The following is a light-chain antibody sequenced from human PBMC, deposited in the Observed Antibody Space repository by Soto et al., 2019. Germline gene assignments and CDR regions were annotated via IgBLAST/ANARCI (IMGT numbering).Light chain of an antibody. CDR2: RAS. CDR1: QNIYYN. J-gene: IGKJ1*01. CDR3: LQYHNLWA. Sequence: ILMTQSPATLSVSPGESATLSCRASQNIYYNVAWYQQRPGQAPRLLIYRASTRAPGVPARFSGSGSGTEFTLTISSLQPEDFTVYSCLQYHNLWAFVQGTKVEI. V-gene: IGKV3-15*01.